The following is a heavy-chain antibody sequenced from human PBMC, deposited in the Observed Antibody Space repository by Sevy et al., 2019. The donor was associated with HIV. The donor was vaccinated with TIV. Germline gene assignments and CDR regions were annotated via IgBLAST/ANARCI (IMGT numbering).Heavy chain of an antibody. CDR1: GFTFSSYA. CDR3: AKGRTTVTTRFDY. V-gene: IGHV3-23*01. CDR2: ISGSGGST. D-gene: IGHD4-17*01. J-gene: IGHJ4*02. Sequence: GGSLRLSCAASGFTFSSYAMTWVRQAPGRGLEWVSAISGSGGSTYYADSVKGRFTISRDNSKNTLYLQMNSLRAEDTAVYYCAKGRTTVTTRFDYWGQRTLVTVSS.